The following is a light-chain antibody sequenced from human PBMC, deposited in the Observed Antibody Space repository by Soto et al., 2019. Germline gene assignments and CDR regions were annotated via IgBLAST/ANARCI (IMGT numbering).Light chain of an antibody. Sequence: EIVSTQSPATLSLCPGESATLSCRASRSVSNYLAWYQQKPGQAPRLLIYDASSRPTDIPARFSGSGSGTDFTLTISSLEPEDFALYYCQQRSNWPITFGQGTRLEIK. CDR2: DAS. CDR1: RSVSNY. V-gene: IGKV3-11*01. J-gene: IGKJ5*01. CDR3: QQRSNWPIT.